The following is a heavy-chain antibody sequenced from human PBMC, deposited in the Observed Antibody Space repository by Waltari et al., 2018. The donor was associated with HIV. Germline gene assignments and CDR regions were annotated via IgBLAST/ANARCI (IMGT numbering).Heavy chain of an antibody. D-gene: IGHD3-10*01. Sequence: QVQLVRSGAEVNSSGDSVQVPFNASGYPFTGSYYPGVAQGPGQGLEWMGGINPNSGETNDAQKFQGRVIMTRDTSINTVYMELSRLTSDDTAVYYCTRVGFGSGTYYFPGGYWGQGTLVTVSS. CDR2: INPNSGET. J-gene: IGHJ4*02. V-gene: IGHV1-2*02. CDR3: TRVGFGSGTYYFPGGY. CDR1: GYPFTGSY.